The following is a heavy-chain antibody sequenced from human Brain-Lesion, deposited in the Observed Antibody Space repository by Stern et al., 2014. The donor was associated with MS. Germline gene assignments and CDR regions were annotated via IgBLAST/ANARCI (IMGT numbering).Heavy chain of an antibody. D-gene: IGHD1-26*01. V-gene: IGHV4-39*01. J-gene: IGHJ4*02. Sequence: VQLEESGPGLVKPSETLSLTCTVSGGSITSSSYYWGWIRQPPGRGLEYIGTVYYTGSTFYDPSLKSRVTLSVGTSPNQIALTLPSVTAADTAVYYCVRPDIMGTIWNWGQGTLVTVSS. CDR2: VYYTGST. CDR1: GGSITSSSYY. CDR3: VRPDIMGTIWN.